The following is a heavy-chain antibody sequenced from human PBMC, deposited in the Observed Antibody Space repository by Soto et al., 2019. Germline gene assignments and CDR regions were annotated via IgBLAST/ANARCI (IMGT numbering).Heavy chain of an antibody. CDR3: ARESSRDGYNWGYYFDY. CDR1: GFTFSSYA. J-gene: IGHJ4*02. Sequence: GGSLRLSYAASGFTFSSYAMHWVRQAPGKGLEWVAVISYDGSNKYYADSVKGRFTISRDNSKNTLYLQMNSLRAEDTAVYYCARESSRDGYNWGYYFDYWGQGTLVTVSS. CDR2: ISYDGSNK. V-gene: IGHV3-30-3*01. D-gene: IGHD1-1*01.